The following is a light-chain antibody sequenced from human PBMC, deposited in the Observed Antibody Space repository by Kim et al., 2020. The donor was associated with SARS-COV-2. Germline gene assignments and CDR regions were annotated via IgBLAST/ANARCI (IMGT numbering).Light chain of an antibody. J-gene: IGKJ3*01. CDR2: GAS. V-gene: IGKV3-20*01. CDR3: QQYGSSPLFA. CDR1: QSVSSSY. Sequence: EIALTQSPGTLSLSPGERATHSCRASQSVSSSYLAGYQQKPGQAPRLLIYGASSRATGIPDRFSGSGSGTDFTLTISKLEPEDFAVYYCQQYGSSPLFAFGPGTKVDIK.